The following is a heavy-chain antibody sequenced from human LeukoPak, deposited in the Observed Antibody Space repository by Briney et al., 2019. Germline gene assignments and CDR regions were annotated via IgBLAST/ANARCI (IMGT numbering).Heavy chain of an antibody. V-gene: IGHV4-39*07. Sequence: SETLSLTCTVSDDSISSSSYYWGWIRQPPGKGLEWIGNIFYSGSTYYNPSLKSRVTISIDTSRNQFSLKVSSLTAADTAVYYCARLTGHDAFDMWGQGTMVTVSS. CDR1: DDSISSSSYY. J-gene: IGHJ3*02. CDR2: IFYSGST. D-gene: IGHD3-9*01. CDR3: ARLTGHDAFDM.